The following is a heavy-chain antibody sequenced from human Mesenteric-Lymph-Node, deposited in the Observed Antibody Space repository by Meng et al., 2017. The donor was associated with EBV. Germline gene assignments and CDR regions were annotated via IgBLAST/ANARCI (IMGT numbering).Heavy chain of an antibody. CDR3: AREGKVGYYESSGYYY. CDR1: GGSSSSSNW. J-gene: IGHJ4*02. CDR2: IFPTGGT. Sequence: DPGLVKPSGTLTLTCAVSGGSSSSSNWWTWVRQPPGKGLEWIGEIFPTGGTNYNPSLKSRVTISVDKSKNQFSLKLSSVTAADTAVYYCAREGKVGYYESSGYYYWGQGTLVTVSS. D-gene: IGHD3-22*01. V-gene: IGHV4-4*02.